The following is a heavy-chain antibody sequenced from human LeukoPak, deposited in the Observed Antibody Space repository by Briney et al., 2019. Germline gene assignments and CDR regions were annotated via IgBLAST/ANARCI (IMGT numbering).Heavy chain of an antibody. V-gene: IGHV5-51*01. CDR3: ARPDYYDSSGADY. J-gene: IGHJ4*02. Sequence: GESLKISCQGSGYSFTNYWIAWVRQMPGKGLEWMGIIYPGDSDTRYSPSFQGQVTISADKSISTAYLQWSSLKASDTAMYYCARPDYYDSSGADYWGQGTLVTVSS. CDR2: IYPGDSDT. CDR1: GYSFTNYW. D-gene: IGHD3-22*01.